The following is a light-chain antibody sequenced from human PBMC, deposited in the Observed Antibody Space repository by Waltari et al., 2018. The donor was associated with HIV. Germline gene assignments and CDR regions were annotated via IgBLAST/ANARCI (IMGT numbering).Light chain of an antibody. V-gene: IGKV1-27*01. CDR2: SAS. Sequence: IPLTQSPSYLSASVGDAVTVTCRASAGINNYLAWYQQKPGKVPKLLIYSASTLQSGVPSRFSGSGSGTDFTLTISSLQPEDVATYYCQKYNSAPRTFGGGTKVEIK. CDR1: AGINNY. CDR3: QKYNSAPRT. J-gene: IGKJ4*01.